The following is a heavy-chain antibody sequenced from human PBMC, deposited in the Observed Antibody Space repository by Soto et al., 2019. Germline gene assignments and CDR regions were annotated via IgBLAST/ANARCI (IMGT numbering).Heavy chain of an antibody. CDR3: ARGGGALIQIFWSGYYTAPYYYGMDV. CDR1: GYTFTSYD. V-gene: IGHV1-8*01. CDR2: MNPNSGNT. D-gene: IGHD3-3*01. Sequence: ASVKVSCKASGYTFTSYDINWVRQATGQGLEWMGWMNPNSGNTGYAQKFQGRVTMTRNTSISTAYMELSSLRSEDTAVYYCARGGGALIQIFWSGYYTAPYYYGMDVWGQGTTVPVSS. J-gene: IGHJ6*02.